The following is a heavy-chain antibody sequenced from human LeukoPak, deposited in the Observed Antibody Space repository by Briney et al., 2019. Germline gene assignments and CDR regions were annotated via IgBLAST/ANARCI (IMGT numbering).Heavy chain of an antibody. J-gene: IGHJ6*03. CDR3: ARASLWGRLSTNYYYYMDV. CDR1: GYTFTSYG. D-gene: IGHD3-16*02. Sequence: ASVKVSCKASGYTFTSYGISWVRQAPGQGLEWMGWISAYNGNTNYAQKLQGRVAMTTDTSTSTAYMELRSLRSDDTAVYYCARASLWGRLSTNYYYYMDVWGKGTTVTVSS. V-gene: IGHV1-18*01. CDR2: ISAYNGNT.